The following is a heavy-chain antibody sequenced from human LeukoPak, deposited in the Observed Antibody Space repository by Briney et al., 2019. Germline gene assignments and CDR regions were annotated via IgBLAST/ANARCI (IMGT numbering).Heavy chain of an antibody. CDR1: GFIFTSIY. CDR3: ARGGAHYWNPRY. D-gene: IGHD1-1*01. V-gene: IGHV3-53*01. Sequence: GGSLRLSCVASGFIFTSIYMSWVRQAPGKGVEWVSLLYTGGTTYYRNSVEGRFTISRDDSKNTIYLQMNSLRAEDTAVYYCARGGAHYWNPRYWGQGTLVTVSS. J-gene: IGHJ4*02. CDR2: LYTGGTT.